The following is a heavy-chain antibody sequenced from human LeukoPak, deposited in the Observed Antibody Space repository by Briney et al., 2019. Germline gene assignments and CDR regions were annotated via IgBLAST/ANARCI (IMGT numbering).Heavy chain of an antibody. Sequence: GGSLRLSCAVSGFTFSSYWMSWVRQAPGKGLEWVANIKQDGSEKYYVDSVKGRFTISRDNAKNSLYLQMNSLRAEDTAVYYCARDLRRGYYRHLFDYWGQGTLVTVSS. CDR2: IKQDGSEK. V-gene: IGHV3-7*01. CDR1: GFTFSSYW. CDR3: ARDLRRGYYRHLFDY. J-gene: IGHJ4*02. D-gene: IGHD3-22*01.